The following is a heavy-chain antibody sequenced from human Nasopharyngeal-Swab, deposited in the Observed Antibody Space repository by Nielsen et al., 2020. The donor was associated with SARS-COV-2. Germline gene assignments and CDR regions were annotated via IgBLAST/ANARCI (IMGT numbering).Heavy chain of an antibody. CDR3: ALSSSGWYEGPFDY. CDR2: IIPIFGTA. J-gene: IGHJ4*02. D-gene: IGHD6-19*01. Sequence: WVRQAPGQGLEWMGGIIPIFGTANYAQKFQGRVTITADESTSTAYMELSSLRSEDTAVYYCALSSSGWYEGPFDYWGQGTLVTVSS. V-gene: IGHV1-69*01.